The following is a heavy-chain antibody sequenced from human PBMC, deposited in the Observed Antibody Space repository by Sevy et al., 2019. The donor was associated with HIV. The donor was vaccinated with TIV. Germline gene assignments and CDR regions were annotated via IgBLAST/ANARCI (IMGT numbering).Heavy chain of an antibody. CDR2: IYHTGNT. V-gene: IGHV4-30-2*01. CDR1: GVSISSGAYS. CDR3: ARDGGTMTTPGSFDI. Sequence: SETLSLTCAVSGVSISSGAYSWNWIRQPPGKGLEWIGYIYHTGNTYYNPSLKSRITISLDRSKNQFSLSLSSVTAADTAVYFCARDGGTMTTPGSFDIWGQGTMVTVSS. J-gene: IGHJ3*02. D-gene: IGHD4-17*01.